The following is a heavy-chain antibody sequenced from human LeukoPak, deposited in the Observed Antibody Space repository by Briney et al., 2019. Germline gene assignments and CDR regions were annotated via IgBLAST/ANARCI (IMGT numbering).Heavy chain of an antibody. Sequence: ASVKVSCKASGYTFTGYYMHWVRQAPGQGLEWMGWINPNSGGTNYAQKFQGRVTMTRDTSISTAYMELSRLRSDDTAVYYCARPRLPYYYDSSGPKGDYCFDYWGQGTLVTVSS. D-gene: IGHD3-22*01. CDR3: ARPRLPYYYDSSGPKGDYCFDY. CDR1: GYTFTGYY. CDR2: INPNSGGT. J-gene: IGHJ4*02. V-gene: IGHV1-2*02.